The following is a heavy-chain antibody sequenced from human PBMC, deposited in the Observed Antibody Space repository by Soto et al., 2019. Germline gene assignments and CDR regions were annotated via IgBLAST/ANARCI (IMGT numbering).Heavy chain of an antibody. J-gene: IGHJ6*02. CDR1: GYDFRTYS. CDR3: ARLYYDYV. V-gene: IGHV3-48*02. Sequence: WGSLRLSCMASGYDFRTYSMNWVRQAPGQGLEWIAYVSLDSDTIQYADSVKGRFTISRDDAENSLYLQMDSLRDEDTATYYCARLYYDYVWGQGTTVTV. D-gene: IGHD3-3*01. CDR2: VSLDSDTI.